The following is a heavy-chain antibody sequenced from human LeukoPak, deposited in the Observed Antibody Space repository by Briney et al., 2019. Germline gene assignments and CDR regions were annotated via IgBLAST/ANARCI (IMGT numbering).Heavy chain of an antibody. CDR3: ARSWYAVSILDY. CDR2: INHRGST. J-gene: IGHJ4*02. V-gene: IGHV4-34*01. D-gene: IGHD6-13*01. CDR1: GGSFSGYY. Sequence: SETLSLTCAVYGGSFSGYYWSWIRQPPGKGLEWIGEINHRGSTNYNPSLKSRVTISVDTSKNQFSLKLSSVTAADTAVYYCARSWYAVSILDYWGQGTLVTVSS.